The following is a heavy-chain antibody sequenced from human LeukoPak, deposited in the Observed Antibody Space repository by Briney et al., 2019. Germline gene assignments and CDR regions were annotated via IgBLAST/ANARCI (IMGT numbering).Heavy chain of an antibody. Sequence: SETLSLTCTVSGGSISSSNYYWGWVRQPPGKGLEWIGSIYYSGGTYYNPSLKSRVTISVDTSKNQFSLKLTSVTAADTAVYYCAREGYSYISEDFDYWGQGTLVTVSS. CDR1: GGSISSSNYY. CDR3: AREGYSYISEDFDY. CDR2: IYYSGGT. D-gene: IGHD5-18*01. J-gene: IGHJ4*02. V-gene: IGHV4-39*07.